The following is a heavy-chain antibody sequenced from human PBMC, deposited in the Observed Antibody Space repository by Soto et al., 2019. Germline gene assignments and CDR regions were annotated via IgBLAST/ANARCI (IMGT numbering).Heavy chain of an antibody. J-gene: IGHJ4*02. CDR1: GFTFSSYG. Sequence: GGSLRLSCAASGFTFSSYGMHWVRQAPGKGLEWVAVIWYDGGNKYNADSVKGPSTISRINSKNTLYLQMNSLRAEDTAVYYWAREGVAAMTDHMYYFDYWGQGTLVTVSS. D-gene: IGHD2-15*01. CDR2: IWYDGGNK. V-gene: IGHV3-33*01. CDR3: AREGVAAMTDHMYYFDY.